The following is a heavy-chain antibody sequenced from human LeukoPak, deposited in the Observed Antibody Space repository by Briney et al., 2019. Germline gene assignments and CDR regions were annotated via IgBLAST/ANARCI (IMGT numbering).Heavy chain of an antibody. J-gene: IGHJ5*02. CDR3: ARGERLAYCGGDCYSARDGWFDP. CDR1: GGSFSGYY. Sequence: SETLSLTCAVYGGSFSGYYWGWIRQPPGKGLEWIGSIYYSGSTYYNPSLKSRVTISVDTSKNQFSLKLSSVTAADTAVYYCARGERLAYCGGDCYSARDGWFDPWGQGTLVTVSS. D-gene: IGHD2-21*02. CDR2: IYYSGST. V-gene: IGHV4-34*01.